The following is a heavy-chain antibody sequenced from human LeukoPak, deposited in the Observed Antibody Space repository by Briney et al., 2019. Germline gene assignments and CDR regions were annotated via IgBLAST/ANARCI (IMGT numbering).Heavy chain of an antibody. J-gene: IGHJ6*03. CDR2: ISGSGGST. Sequence: GGSLRLSCAASGFTFSSYAMSWVRQAPGKGLEWVSAISGSGGSTYYADSVKGRFTISRDNSKSTLYLQMNSLRAEDTAVYYCAKDKYHGSGSYYEGYYDYYMDVWGKGTTVTVSS. CDR1: GFTFSSYA. V-gene: IGHV3-23*01. CDR3: AKDKYHGSGSYYEGYYDYYMDV. D-gene: IGHD3-10*01.